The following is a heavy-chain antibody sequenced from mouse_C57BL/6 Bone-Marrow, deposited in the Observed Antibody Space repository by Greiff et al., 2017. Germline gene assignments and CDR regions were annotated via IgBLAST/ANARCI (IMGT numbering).Heavy chain of an antibody. CDR2: MHPNGGSP. J-gene: IGHJ4*01. Sequence: QVQLQQPGAELVKPGASVKLSCKASGYTFTNYWMHWVKQRPGQGLEWIGMMHPNGGSPDYNEKFKSEATLSVDKSSRTAYMELSSLTSEDSAVYYCASSSAYDYYTMAFWGQGTSVTVSS. V-gene: IGHV1-64*01. D-gene: IGHD2-12*01. CDR3: ASSSAYDYYTMAF. CDR1: GYTFTNYW.